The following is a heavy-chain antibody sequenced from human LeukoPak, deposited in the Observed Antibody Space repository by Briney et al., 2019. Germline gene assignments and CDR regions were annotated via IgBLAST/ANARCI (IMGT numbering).Heavy chain of an antibody. D-gene: IGHD3-22*01. CDR1: GGSFSGYY. V-gene: IGHV4-34*01. J-gene: IGHJ4*02. CDR2: INHSGST. CDR3: ASLDGYYYDSIHDY. Sequence: KTSETLSLTCAVYGGSFSGYYWSWIRQPPGKGLEWIGEINHSGSTNYNPSLKSRVTISVDTSKNQFSLKLSSVTAADTAVYYCASLDGYYYDSIHDYWGQGTLVTVSS.